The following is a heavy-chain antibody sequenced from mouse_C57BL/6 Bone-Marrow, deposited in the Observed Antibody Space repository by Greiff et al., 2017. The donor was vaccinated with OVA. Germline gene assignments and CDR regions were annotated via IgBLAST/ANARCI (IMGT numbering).Heavy chain of an antibody. CDR1: GFTFSSYA. Sequence: EVKVVESGGGLVKPGGSLKLSCAASGFTFSSYAMSWVRQTPEKRLEWVATISDGGSYTYYPDNVKGRFTISRDNAKNNLYLQMSHLKSEDTAMYYCARDHYGSRRFFDYWGQGTTLTVSS. J-gene: IGHJ2*01. D-gene: IGHD1-1*01. V-gene: IGHV5-4*01. CDR2: ISDGGSYT. CDR3: ARDHYGSRRFFDY.